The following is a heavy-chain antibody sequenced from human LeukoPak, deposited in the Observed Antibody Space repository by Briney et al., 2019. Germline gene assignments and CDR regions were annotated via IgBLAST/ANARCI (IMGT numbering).Heavy chain of an antibody. CDR3: ARGYSSSWYFNWFDP. Sequence: PSETLSLTCTVSGGSISSSSDYWGWIRQPPGKGLEWIGSIYSSGSTYYNPSLKSRVTISVDTSKNQFSLKLSSVTAADTAVYYCARGYSSSWYFNWFDPWGQGTLVTVSS. CDR2: IYSSGST. V-gene: IGHV4-39*07. D-gene: IGHD6-13*01. CDR1: GGSISSSSDY. J-gene: IGHJ5*02.